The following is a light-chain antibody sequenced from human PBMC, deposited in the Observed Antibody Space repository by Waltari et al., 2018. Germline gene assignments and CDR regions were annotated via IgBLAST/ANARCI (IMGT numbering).Light chain of an antibody. CDR1: SGSVSTSNN. Sequence: QTVVTQEPSFSVSPGGTVTLTCGLSSGSVSTSNNPSWYQQTPGPAPRTLIYSTNTRSSGVPDRFSGSILGNKAALTITGAQADDESHYYCLLFMGSAIWVFGGGTKLTVV. CDR2: STN. J-gene: IGLJ3*02. CDR3: LLFMGSAIWV. V-gene: IGLV8-61*01.